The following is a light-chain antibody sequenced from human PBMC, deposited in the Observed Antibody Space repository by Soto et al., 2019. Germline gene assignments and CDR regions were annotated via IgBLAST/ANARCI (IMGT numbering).Light chain of an antibody. CDR2: GAS. V-gene: IGKV3-11*01. CDR3: KLRSNWLL. Sequence: EIVFPQSPATLSLSPGERATLSCRASPSVSSYLAWYQHKPGQAPMLLIYGASNRATGIPARFSGSWSGTDFALTISCLEPDDFPGYYCKLRSNWLLFGPGTKVDIK. CDR1: PSVSSY. J-gene: IGKJ3*01.